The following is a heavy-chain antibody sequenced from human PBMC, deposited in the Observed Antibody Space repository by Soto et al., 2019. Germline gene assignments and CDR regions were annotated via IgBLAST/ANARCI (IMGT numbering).Heavy chain of an antibody. CDR3: ARLMVRERGFDY. J-gene: IGHJ4*02. Sequence: ASVKVSCKASGYTLTSYGISWLRQAPGQGLEWMGWISAYNGNTNYVQKLQGRVTMTTDTSTSTAYMDLRSLRSDDTAVYYCARLMVRERGFDYWGQGTLVTVSS. CDR2: ISAYNGNT. CDR1: GYTLTSYG. V-gene: IGHV1-18*01. D-gene: IGHD3-10*01.